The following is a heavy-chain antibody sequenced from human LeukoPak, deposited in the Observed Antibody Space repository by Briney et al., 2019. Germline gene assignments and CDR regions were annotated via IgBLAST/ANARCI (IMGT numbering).Heavy chain of an antibody. Sequence: ASVKVSCKGSGNTLTGNYLHWVRQAPGQGLEWMGWINPNSGGTNYAQKFQGRATMTRDTSIRTAYMELSRLRSDDTAVYYCARVRYRLAETYIDYWGQGTLVTVSS. J-gene: IGHJ4*02. CDR3: ARVRYRLAETYIDY. CDR2: INPNSGGT. CDR1: GNTLTGNY. V-gene: IGHV1-2*02. D-gene: IGHD3-16*01.